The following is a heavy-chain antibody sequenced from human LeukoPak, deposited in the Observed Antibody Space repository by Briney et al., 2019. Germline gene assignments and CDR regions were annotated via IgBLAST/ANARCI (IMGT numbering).Heavy chain of an antibody. J-gene: IGHJ5*02. CDR2: IYYSGST. Sequence: SETLSLTCTVSGGSISSSSYYWGWIRQPPGKGLEWIGSIYYSGSTYYNPSLKSRVTISVDTSKNQFSLKLSSVTAADTAVYYCARHQSYYGSGIEWSWFDPWGQGTLVTVSS. D-gene: IGHD3-10*01. CDR1: GGSISSSSYY. V-gene: IGHV4-39*01. CDR3: ARHQSYYGSGIEWSWFDP.